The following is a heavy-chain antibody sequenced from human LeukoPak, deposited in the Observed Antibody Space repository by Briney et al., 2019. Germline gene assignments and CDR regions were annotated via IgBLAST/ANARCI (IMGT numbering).Heavy chain of an antibody. Sequence: KPSETLSLTCAVYGGSFSGYYWSWIRQPPGKGLEWIGEINHSGSTNYNPSLKSRVTISVDTSKNQFSLKLSSVTAADTAVYCCARGFPSYYDFWSGYYTGPSHFDYWGQGTLVTVSS. J-gene: IGHJ4*02. CDR2: INHSGST. V-gene: IGHV4-34*01. CDR1: GGSFSGYY. D-gene: IGHD3-3*01. CDR3: ARGFPSYYDFWSGYYTGPSHFDY.